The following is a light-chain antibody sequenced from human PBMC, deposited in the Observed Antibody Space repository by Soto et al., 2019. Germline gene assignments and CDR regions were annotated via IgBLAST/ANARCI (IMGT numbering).Light chain of an antibody. V-gene: IGKV3-20*01. J-gene: IGKJ4*01. Sequence: EIVLTQSPGTLSLSPGERAILSCRASQSVSSSYLAWYQQKPGQAPRLLIYGASSRATGIPDRFSGSVSGTDFTLTISRLEPEDVAVYYCQQYGSSPLTFGGGTKVEIK. CDR1: QSVSSSY. CDR3: QQYGSSPLT. CDR2: GAS.